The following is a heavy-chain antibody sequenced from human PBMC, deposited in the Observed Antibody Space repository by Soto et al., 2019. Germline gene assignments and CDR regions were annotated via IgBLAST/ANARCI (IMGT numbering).Heavy chain of an antibody. D-gene: IGHD6-6*01. Sequence: SETLSLTCTVSGGSISSGGYYSSWIRQHPGKGLEWIGYIYYSGSTYYNPSLKSRVTISVDTSKNQFSLKLSSVTAADTAVYYCARDREYSSSSFTYYYYGMDVWGQGTTVTVS. J-gene: IGHJ6*02. V-gene: IGHV4-31*03. CDR1: GGSISSGGYY. CDR2: IYYSGST. CDR3: ARDREYSSSSFTYYYYGMDV.